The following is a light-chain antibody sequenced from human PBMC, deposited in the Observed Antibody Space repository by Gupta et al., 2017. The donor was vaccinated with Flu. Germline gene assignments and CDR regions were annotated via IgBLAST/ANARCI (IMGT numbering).Light chain of an antibody. J-gene: IGKJ1*01. CDR2: GAS. CDR3: QQDVSYPWT. CDR1: QGVSGY. V-gene: IGKV1-16*02. Sequence: DIQMTQSPSSLSASVGDRITISCRASQGVSGYLAWFQQKPGTAPKCLIYGASNLQRGTPSDFSGSGSGTNFTLTVRRLRPEHFATYYCQQDVSYPWTFGQGTKVEVK.